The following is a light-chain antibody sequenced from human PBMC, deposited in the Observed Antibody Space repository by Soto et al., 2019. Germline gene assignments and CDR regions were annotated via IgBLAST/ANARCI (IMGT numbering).Light chain of an antibody. CDR3: QQYGSSPFT. CDR2: GAS. V-gene: IGKV3-20*01. J-gene: IGKJ3*01. CDR1: QSVSSSY. Sequence: ENVLTQSPGTLSLSPGERATLSCRASQSVSSSYLAWYQQKPGQAPRLLIYGASSRATGIPDRFSGSGSGTDITLIISRLEPEYFAVYYCQQYGSSPFTFGPGTKVDIK.